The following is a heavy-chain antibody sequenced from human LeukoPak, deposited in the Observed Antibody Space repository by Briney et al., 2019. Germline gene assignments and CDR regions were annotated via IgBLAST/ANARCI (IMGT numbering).Heavy chain of an antibody. J-gene: IGHJ4*02. D-gene: IGHD3-10*01. CDR2: ISGSGGST. CDR1: GFTFSSYG. CDR3: AILLWFGELLGDY. Sequence: GGSLRLSCAASGFTFSSYGMSWVRQAPGKGLEWVSAISGSGGSTFYADSVKGRFTISRDNAKNSLYLQMTSLRAEDTAVYYCAILLWFGELLGDYWGQGTLVTVSS. V-gene: IGHV3-23*01.